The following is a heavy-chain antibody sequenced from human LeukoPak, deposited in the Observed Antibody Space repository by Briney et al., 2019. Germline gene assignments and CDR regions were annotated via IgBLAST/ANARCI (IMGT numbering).Heavy chain of an antibody. D-gene: IGHD6-6*01. V-gene: IGHV7-4-1*02. CDR3: ARYSSSGSCLDYGMDV. J-gene: IGHJ6*02. CDR2: INTNTGNP. Sequence: GASVKVSCKASGYTFTSYAMNWVRQAPGQGLEWMGWINTNTGNPTYAQGFTGRFVFSLDTSVSTAYLQISSLKAEDTAVYYCARYSSSGSCLDYGMDVCGQGTTVTVSS. CDR1: GYTFTSYA.